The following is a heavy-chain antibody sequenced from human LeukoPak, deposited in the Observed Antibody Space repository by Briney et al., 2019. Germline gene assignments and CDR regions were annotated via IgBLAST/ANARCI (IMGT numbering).Heavy chain of an antibody. Sequence: SETLSLTCAVYGGSLSGYYWSWIRQPPGKGLEWIGEINHSGSTNYNPSLKSRVTISVDTSKNQFSLKLSSVTAADTAVYYCARSSIGSTRGLWLRTFSFDYWGQGTLVTVSS. J-gene: IGHJ4*02. D-gene: IGHD2-2*01. V-gene: IGHV4-34*01. CDR1: GGSLSGYY. CDR2: INHSGST. CDR3: ARSSIGSTRGLWLRTFSFDY.